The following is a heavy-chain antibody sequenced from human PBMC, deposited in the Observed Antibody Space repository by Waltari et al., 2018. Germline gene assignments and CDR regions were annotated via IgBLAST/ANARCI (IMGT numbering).Heavy chain of an antibody. D-gene: IGHD3-3*01. CDR2: ISYNSGTK. Sequence: EVQLVESGGGWVQPGRSLRLSCLTSGFTFDDYAMHWVRQAPGKGLEWVSGISYNSGTKGYADSVKGRFTISRDNTKNSLYLQMNSLRREDTALYYCARDQDYNFWRGMDVWGQGTTVIVSS. CDR3: ARDQDYNFWRGMDV. V-gene: IGHV3-9*01. CDR1: GFTFDDYA. J-gene: IGHJ6*02.